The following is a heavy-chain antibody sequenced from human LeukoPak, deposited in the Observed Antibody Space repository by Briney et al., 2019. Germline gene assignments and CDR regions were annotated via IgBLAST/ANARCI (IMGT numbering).Heavy chain of an antibody. CDR1: GFTFDDYG. V-gene: IGHV3-20*04. CDR3: AIRTMRGVRYYFDY. D-gene: IGHD3-10*01. Sequence: GGSLRLSCAASGFTFDDYGMSWVRQAPGKGLEWVSGINWNGGSTGYADSVKGRFTISRDNAKNSLYLQMNSLRAEDTALYYCAIRTMRGVRYYFDYWGQGTLVTVSS. CDR2: INWNGGST. J-gene: IGHJ4*02.